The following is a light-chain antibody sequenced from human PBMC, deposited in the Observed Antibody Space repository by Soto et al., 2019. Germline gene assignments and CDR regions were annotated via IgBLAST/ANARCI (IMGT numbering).Light chain of an antibody. Sequence: EIVMTQSPDTLSVSPGERATLSCRASQNIGSNLAWYQQRPGQAPRLLIYGASSRVTGIPARFSGSGSGTDFTLTISSLQSEDFAVYHCQQYFNWWTFGQGTKVDIK. CDR1: QNIGSN. V-gene: IGKV3-15*01. J-gene: IGKJ1*01. CDR2: GAS. CDR3: QQYFNWWT.